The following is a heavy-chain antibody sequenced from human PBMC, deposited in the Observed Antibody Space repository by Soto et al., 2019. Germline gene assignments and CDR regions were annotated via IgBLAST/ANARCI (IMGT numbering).Heavy chain of an antibody. D-gene: IGHD5-12*01. CDR3: ARGPPWMDAFDI. CDR1: GVSISSDY. Sequence: QVQLQESGPGLVKPSETLSLTCTVSGVSISSDYWTWIRQSPGKGLEWIAYTSHTGTTDYNPSLKRRVTMSLDTSKNQFSLELSSVTAADTAVYYWARGPPWMDAFDIWGQGTKVTVSP. V-gene: IGHV4-59*01. CDR2: TSHTGTT. J-gene: IGHJ3*02.